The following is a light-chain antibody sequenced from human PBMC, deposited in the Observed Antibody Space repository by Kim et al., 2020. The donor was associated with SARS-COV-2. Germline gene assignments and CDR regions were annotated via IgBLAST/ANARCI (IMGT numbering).Light chain of an antibody. CDR3: AAWDDSLNGRV. Sequence: GRRVTISCSGSSPNIGSNTVNWYQQLPGTAPKLLIYSSNQRPSGVPDRFSGSKSGTSDSLAISGLQSEDEADYYCAAWDDSLNGRVFGTGTKVTVL. J-gene: IGLJ1*01. CDR2: SSN. CDR1: SPNIGSNT. V-gene: IGLV1-44*01.